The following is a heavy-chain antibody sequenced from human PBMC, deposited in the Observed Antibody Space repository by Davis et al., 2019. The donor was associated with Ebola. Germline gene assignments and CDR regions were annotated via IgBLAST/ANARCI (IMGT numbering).Heavy chain of an antibody. CDR3: ARDRGAYYFDY. Sequence: PSETLSLTCTVSGGSISSYFWSWIRQPAGKGLEWIGRIYNSGRTDYNPSLKSRVTISVDTSKDQFSLKLTSVTAADTAVYYCARDRGAYYFDYWGQGTLVTVSS. J-gene: IGHJ4*02. CDR2: IYNSGRT. CDR1: GGSISSYF. D-gene: IGHD3-10*01. V-gene: IGHV4-4*07.